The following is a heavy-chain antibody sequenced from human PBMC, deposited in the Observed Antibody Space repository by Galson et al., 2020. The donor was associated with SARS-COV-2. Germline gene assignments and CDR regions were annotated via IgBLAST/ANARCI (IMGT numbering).Heavy chain of an antibody. CDR3: ASLPSNEAYYYYGMDV. Sequence: TGGSLRLSCAASGFTFSSYSMNWVRQAPGKELERVPSISSSSSYIYYADSVNVRFTISRDNAKNSLYLQMNSLRAEDTAVYYCASLPSNEAYYYYGMDVWGQGTTVTVSS. D-gene: IGHD1-1*01. CDR1: GFTFSSYS. CDR2: ISSSSSYI. V-gene: IGHV3-21*01. J-gene: IGHJ6*02.